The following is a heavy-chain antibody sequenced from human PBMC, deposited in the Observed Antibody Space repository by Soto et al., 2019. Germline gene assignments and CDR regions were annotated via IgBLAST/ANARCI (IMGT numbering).Heavy chain of an antibody. CDR2: IRQDGREI. V-gene: IGHV3-7*01. CDR1: DFTFSTYW. CDR3: ATDRWTGAFDF. J-gene: IGHJ3*01. D-gene: IGHD1-1*01. Sequence: GGPLRLSCVASDFTFSTYWMAWLRQTPGKGLEFVANIRQDGREINYLDSGKGRYTISRDNAEKSLFLQMNSLRAEDTAVYYCATDRWTGAFDFRGQGTVVTVSS.